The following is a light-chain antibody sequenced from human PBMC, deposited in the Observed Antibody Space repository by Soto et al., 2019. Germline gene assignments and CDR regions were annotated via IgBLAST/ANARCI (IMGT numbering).Light chain of an antibody. Sequence: EIVLTQSPGTLSLSPGDRATLSCRASQSVSRNYLAWYRQRPGQAPRLLIYGASSRATGLPDRFSGSGSGTDFTLTISRLEPEDFAVYYCQQYGSAPDTFGQGSKLEIK. CDR3: QQYGSAPDT. J-gene: IGKJ2*01. V-gene: IGKV3-20*01. CDR1: QSVSRNY. CDR2: GAS.